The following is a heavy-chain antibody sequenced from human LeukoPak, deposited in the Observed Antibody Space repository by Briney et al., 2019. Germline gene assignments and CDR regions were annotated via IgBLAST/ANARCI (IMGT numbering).Heavy chain of an antibody. CDR3: ATDNRMVRGVLGYYYYGMDV. V-gene: IGHV1-24*01. J-gene: IGHJ6*02. Sequence: ASVKVSCKVSGYTLTELSMHWVRQAPGKGLEWMGGFDPEDGETIYAQKFQGRVTMTEDTSTDTAYMELCSLRSEDTAVYYCATDNRMVRGVLGYYYYGMDVWGQGTTVTVSS. D-gene: IGHD3-10*01. CDR2: FDPEDGET. CDR1: GYTLTELS.